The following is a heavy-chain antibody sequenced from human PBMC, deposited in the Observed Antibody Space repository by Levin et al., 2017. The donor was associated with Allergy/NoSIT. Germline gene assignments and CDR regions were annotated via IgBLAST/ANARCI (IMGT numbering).Heavy chain of an antibody. CDR2: ISSSGSTI. CDR3: ARDKGYSRSQDAFDI. Sequence: GGSLRLSCAASGFTFSDYYMSWIRQAPGKGLEWVSYISSSGSTIYYADSVKGRFTISRDNAKNSLYLQMNSLRAEDTAVYYCARDKGYSRSQDAFDIWGQGTMVTVSS. D-gene: IGHD6-13*01. V-gene: IGHV3-11*01. J-gene: IGHJ3*02. CDR1: GFTFSDYY.